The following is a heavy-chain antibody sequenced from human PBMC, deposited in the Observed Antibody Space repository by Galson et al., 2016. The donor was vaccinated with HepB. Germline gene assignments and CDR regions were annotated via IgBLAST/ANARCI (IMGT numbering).Heavy chain of an antibody. CDR3: ARDSGYCSYSNCKGDAFDL. Sequence: SLRLSCAVSGFTFSSYAFNWVRQAPGKGLEWVANIKQDGTEKYYVDSVKGRFTISRDNAKNTVYLQMNSLRAEDTAVYFCARDSGYCSYSNCKGDAFDLWGQGTMVTVSS. J-gene: IGHJ3*01. D-gene: IGHD2-15*01. V-gene: IGHV3-7*04. CDR1: GFTFSSYA. CDR2: IKQDGTEK.